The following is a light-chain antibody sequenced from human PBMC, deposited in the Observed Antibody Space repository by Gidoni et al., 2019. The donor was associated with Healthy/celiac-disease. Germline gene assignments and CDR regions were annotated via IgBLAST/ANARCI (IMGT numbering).Light chain of an antibody. CDR3: QQYNSYST. V-gene: IGKV1-5*03. J-gene: IGKJ1*01. Sequence: DIQMTQSPSTLSASVGDRVTITCRASQSISSWLAWYQQKPGKAPKLRIYKASSLESVVPSRFSGSGSGTDFPLTIISLQPYDFATYYGQQYNSYSTVGQXTKVEIK. CDR1: QSISSW. CDR2: KAS.